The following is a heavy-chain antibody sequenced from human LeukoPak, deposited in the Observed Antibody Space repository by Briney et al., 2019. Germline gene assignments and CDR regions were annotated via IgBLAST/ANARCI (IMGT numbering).Heavy chain of an antibody. CDR2: IYSGGST. Sequence: GGSLRLSCAASGFTVSSNYMSWVRQAPGKGLEWVSVIYSGGSTYYADSVKGRFTISRDNSKNTLYLQMNSLRAEDTALYYCARDQPSYYYDSSGYYSDYWGQGTLVTVSS. D-gene: IGHD3-22*01. V-gene: IGHV3-53*01. CDR3: ARDQPSYYYDSSGYYSDY. J-gene: IGHJ4*02. CDR1: GFTVSSNY.